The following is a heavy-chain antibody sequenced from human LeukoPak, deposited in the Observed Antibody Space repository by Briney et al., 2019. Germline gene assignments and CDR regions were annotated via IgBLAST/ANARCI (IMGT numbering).Heavy chain of an antibody. Sequence: RASETLSLTCAVYGGSFSGYYWSWIRQPPGKGLEWIGEINHSGSTNYNPSLKSRVTISVDTSKNQFSLKLSSVTAADTAVYYCASRRKLNCGGDRYPQARHWYFDLWGRGTLVTVSS. V-gene: IGHV4-34*01. CDR1: GGSFSGYY. J-gene: IGHJ2*01. CDR3: ASRRKLNCGGDRYPQARHWYFDL. CDR2: INHSGST. D-gene: IGHD2-21*02.